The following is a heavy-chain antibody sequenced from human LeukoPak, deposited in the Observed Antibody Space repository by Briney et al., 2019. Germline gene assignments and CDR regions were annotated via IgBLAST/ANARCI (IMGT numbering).Heavy chain of an antibody. Sequence: GGSLRLSCAASGFTFSIYWMTWVRQAPGKGLEWVAKIKHDGSEEYYVDSVKGRFTISRDNAKNALYVQINSLRAEDTAVYYCARDSRDYWGQGTLVTVSS. CDR2: IKHDGSEE. J-gene: IGHJ4*02. CDR3: ARDSRDY. V-gene: IGHV3-7*01. CDR1: GFTFSIYW.